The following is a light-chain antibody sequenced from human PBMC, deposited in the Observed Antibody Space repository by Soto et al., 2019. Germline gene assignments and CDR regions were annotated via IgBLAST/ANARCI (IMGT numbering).Light chain of an antibody. J-gene: IGKJ1*01. CDR1: QSVSSN. V-gene: IGKV3-15*01. CDR2: AAS. CDR3: QQYNNWWT. Sequence: EIVMTQSPATLSVSPGERATLSCRASQSVSSNLAWYQQKPGQAPRLLISAASTRATGIPARFSGSGSGTEFTLTISSLQSEDFAVYYCQQYNNWWTFGQGTKVDIK.